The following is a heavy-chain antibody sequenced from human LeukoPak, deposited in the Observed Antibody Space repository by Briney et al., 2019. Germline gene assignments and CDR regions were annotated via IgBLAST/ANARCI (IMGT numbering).Heavy chain of an antibody. D-gene: IGHD3-10*01. CDR2: IYYSGST. V-gene: IGHV4-61*08. CDR3: ARALWFGEAHNWFDP. CDR1: GGSISSGDYY. J-gene: IGHJ5*02. Sequence: SETLSLTCTVSGGSISSGDYYWSWIRQPLGKGLEWIGYIYYSGSTNYNPSLKSRVTISVDTSKNQFSLKLSSVTAADTAVYYCARALWFGEAHNWFDPWGQGTLVTVSS.